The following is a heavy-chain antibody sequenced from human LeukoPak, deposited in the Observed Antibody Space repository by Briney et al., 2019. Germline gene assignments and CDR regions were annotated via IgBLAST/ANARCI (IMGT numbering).Heavy chain of an antibody. CDR3: ARDAEMATMGYFDY. V-gene: IGHV1-69*06. Sequence: ASVKVSCKASGGTFSSYAISWVRQAPGQGLEWMGGIIPIIGTANYAQKFQGRVTITADKSTSTAYMELSSLRSEDTAVYYCARDAEMATMGYFDYWGQGTLVTVSS. D-gene: IGHD5-24*01. CDR2: IIPIIGTA. J-gene: IGHJ4*02. CDR1: GGTFSSYA.